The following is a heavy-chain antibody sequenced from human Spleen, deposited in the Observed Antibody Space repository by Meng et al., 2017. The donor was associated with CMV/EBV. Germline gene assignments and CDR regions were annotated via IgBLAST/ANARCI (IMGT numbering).Heavy chain of an antibody. Sequence: VDLVGSGGGVVRPGGALSLSCADSGFTFSDYWMHWVRQAPGEGPVWVSRIDTYGTVTSYAESVRGRFTISRDNSKKTLYLQMNDLRAGDSGVYYCVRDLVGNRDSWGHGTLVTVSS. CDR3: VRDLVGNRDS. V-gene: IGHV3-74*03. J-gene: IGHJ5*01. D-gene: IGHD1-14*01. CDR1: GFTFSDYW. CDR2: IDTYGTVT.